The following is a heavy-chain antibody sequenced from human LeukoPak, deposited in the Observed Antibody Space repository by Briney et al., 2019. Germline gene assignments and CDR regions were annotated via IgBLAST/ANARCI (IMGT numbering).Heavy chain of an antibody. V-gene: IGHV4-59*08. J-gene: IGHJ4*02. CDR2: IYYSGST. CDR3: RGQGDGYSPHYGY. Sequence: PSETLSLTCTVSGGSISSYYWSWVRQPPGRGLEWVGYIYYSGSTNYNPSLKSRVTISVDRSKNQLSLKLSSVTAAATAVYYFRGQGDGYSPHYGYWGQGTLVTVSS. D-gene: IGHD4-17*01. CDR1: GGSISSYY.